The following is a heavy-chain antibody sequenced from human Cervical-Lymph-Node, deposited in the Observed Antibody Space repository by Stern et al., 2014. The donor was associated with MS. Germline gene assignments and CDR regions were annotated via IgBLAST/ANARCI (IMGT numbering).Heavy chain of an antibody. J-gene: IGHJ4*02. CDR3: TTDPRNARLSYYYDSSGYYSGDY. CDR1: GFTFSNAW. CDR2: IKSKTDGGTT. V-gene: IGHV3-15*01. D-gene: IGHD3-22*01. Sequence: EVQLVESGGGLVKPGGSLRLSCAASGFTFSNAWMSWVRQAPGNGLEWVGRIKSKTDGGTTDYAAPVKGRFTISRDDSKNTLYLQMNSLKTEDTAVYYCTTDPRNARLSYYYDSSGYYSGDYWGQGTLATVSS.